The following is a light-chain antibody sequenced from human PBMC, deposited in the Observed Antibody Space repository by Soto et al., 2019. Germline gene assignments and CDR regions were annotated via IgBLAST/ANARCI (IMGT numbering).Light chain of an antibody. CDR2: DAS. CDR1: QTVGSN. CDR3: QQYNYWPRT. V-gene: IGKV3D-15*01. Sequence: EILMTQSPATLSVSPGERATLSCWASQTVGSNLAWYQQKPGQSPRLLIYDASTRGTGVPGRFTGSGYGTEFTLTISSLQPEDFALYYCQQYNYWPRTFGPGTKLEI. J-gene: IGKJ2*01.